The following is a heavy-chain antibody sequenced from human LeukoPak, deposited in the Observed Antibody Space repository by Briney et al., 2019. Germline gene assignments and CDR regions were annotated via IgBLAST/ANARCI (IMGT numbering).Heavy chain of an antibody. V-gene: IGHV3-48*01. CDR3: ARDRYGSGSYYYFDS. CDR2: ISSSSSTI. Sequence: GGSLRLSCAASGFTFSPYSMNWVRQAPGKGLEWVSYISSSSSTIYYADSVKGRFTISRDNAKNSLYLQMNSLRAEDTAVYYCARDRYGSGSYYYFDSWGQGTLVTVSS. J-gene: IGHJ4*02. CDR1: GFTFSPYS. D-gene: IGHD3-10*01.